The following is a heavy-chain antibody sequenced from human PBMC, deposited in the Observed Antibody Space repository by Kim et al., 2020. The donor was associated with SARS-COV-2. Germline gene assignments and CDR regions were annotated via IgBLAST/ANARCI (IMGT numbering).Heavy chain of an antibody. CDR2: VSGSSRNI. D-gene: IGHD1-20*01. Sequence: GGSLRLSCAASGFTFSTFAMSWVRQAPGKGLEWVSAVSGSSRNIYYADSVKGRFSISRDNSENTLFLQMDNLSAEDTAVYHCAKHPIYTWIKGLDWMYYYYIDVWGKGTTVTVSS. CDR1: GFTFSTFA. V-gene: IGHV3-23*01. J-gene: IGHJ6*03. CDR3: AKHPIYTWIKGLDWMYYYYIDV.